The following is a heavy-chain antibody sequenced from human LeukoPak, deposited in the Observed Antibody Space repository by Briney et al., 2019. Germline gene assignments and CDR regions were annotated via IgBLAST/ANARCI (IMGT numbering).Heavy chain of an antibody. J-gene: IGHJ6*02. Sequence: SQTLSLTCAISGDSVPSNSATWNWIRQSPSRGLEWLGRTYYRSKWYNDYAVSVKSRITINPDTSKNQFSLQLNSVTPEDTAVYYCARKSLGIRAPYYYYGMDVWGQGTTVTVSS. V-gene: IGHV6-1*01. D-gene: IGHD7-27*01. CDR1: GDSVPSNSAT. CDR2: TYYRSKWYN. CDR3: ARKSLGIRAPYYYYGMDV.